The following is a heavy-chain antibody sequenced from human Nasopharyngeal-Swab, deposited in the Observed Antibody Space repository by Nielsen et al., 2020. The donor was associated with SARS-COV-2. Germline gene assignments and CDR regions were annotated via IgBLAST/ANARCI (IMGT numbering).Heavy chain of an antibody. V-gene: IGHV3-7*01. CDR1: GFTFSNYW. CDR3: AKDGAYDTMIVVVIKGPAFDI. J-gene: IGHJ3*02. CDR2: IKQDGSEK. Sequence: GGSLRLSCAASGFTFSNYWMSWVRQAPGKGLEWVANIKQDGSEKYYVDSVKGRFTISRDNAKNSLYLQMNSLRAEDTAVYYCAKDGAYDTMIVVVIKGPAFDIWGQGTMVTVSS. D-gene: IGHD3-22*01.